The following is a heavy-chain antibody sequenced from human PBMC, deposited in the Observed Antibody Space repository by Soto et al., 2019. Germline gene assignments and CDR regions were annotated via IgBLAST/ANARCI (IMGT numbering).Heavy chain of an antibody. V-gene: IGHV4-30-2*01. CDR1: GGSISSGGHS. CDR2: IFHTGGT. CDR3: HRGTFSFGPKLLAFGF. Sequence: QLQLQESGAGLVKPSQTLSLTCTVSGGSISSGGHSWSWIRQPPGKGLEWIGFIFHTGGTYYTPSLRSRLSGSLDWSRNQFSRKLYSVTAADTALYYCHRGTFSFGPKLLAFGFWGQGSLVTVSS. J-gene: IGHJ4*02. D-gene: IGHD5-18*01.